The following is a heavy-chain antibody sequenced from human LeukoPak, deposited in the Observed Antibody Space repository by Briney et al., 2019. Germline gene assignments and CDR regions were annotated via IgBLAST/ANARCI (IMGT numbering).Heavy chain of an antibody. CDR1: GYTLTGHY. J-gene: IGHJ4*02. CDR3: ARARYSSSDY. D-gene: IGHD6-13*01. V-gene: IGHV1-2*02. CDR2: INPNSGGT. Sequence: ASVKVSCKASGYTLTGHYMHWVRQAPGQGLEWMGWINPNSGGTNYAQKFKGRVTMTRDTSISTAHMELSRLRSDDTAVYYCARARYSSSDYWGQGTLVTVSS.